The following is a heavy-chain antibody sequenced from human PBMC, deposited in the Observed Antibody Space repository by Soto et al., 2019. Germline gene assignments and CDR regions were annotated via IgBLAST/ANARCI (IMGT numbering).Heavy chain of an antibody. Sequence: SCKASGGTFTSYAITWVRQAPGKGLEWVGRIKSKTDGGTTDYAAPVKGRFTISRDDSKNTLYLQMNSLKTEDTAVYYCTTVGELTESYTDYWGQGTLVTSPQ. J-gene: IGHJ4*02. CDR2: IKSKTDGGTT. D-gene: IGHD1-26*01. CDR1: GGTFTSYA. V-gene: IGHV3-15*01. CDR3: TTVGELTESYTDY.